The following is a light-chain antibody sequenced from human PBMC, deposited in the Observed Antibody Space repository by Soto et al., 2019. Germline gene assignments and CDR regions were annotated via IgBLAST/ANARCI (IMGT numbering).Light chain of an antibody. CDR2: LGS. J-gene: IGKJ1*01. CDR3: MQALQTPRT. Sequence: DIVMTQSPLSLPVTPGEPASISCRSSQSLLHSNGYNYLDWYLQKPGQSPQLLIYLGSNRASGVPDRFSGSGSGTDFTLKISRVEAEDVGVYYCMQALQTPRTVGQGIKVDSK. CDR1: QSLLHSNGYNY. V-gene: IGKV2-28*01.